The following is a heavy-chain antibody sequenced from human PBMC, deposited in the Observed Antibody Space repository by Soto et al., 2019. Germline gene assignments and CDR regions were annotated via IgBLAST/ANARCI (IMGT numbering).Heavy chain of an antibody. D-gene: IGHD6-13*01. J-gene: IGHJ6*02. CDR1: GFSFSSHG. Sequence: QVQLVESGGNVVQPGRSLRLSCAASGFSFSSHGMHWVRQAPGKGLEWVAHLLAGGTIGYYAYSVKGRFTISSDHSKNTLYLQMNSRGAEDTAVYYCARDAKQLANCGMDVWGQGSAVSGS. CDR2: LLAGGTIG. V-gene: IGHV3-33*01. CDR3: ARDAKQLANCGMDV.